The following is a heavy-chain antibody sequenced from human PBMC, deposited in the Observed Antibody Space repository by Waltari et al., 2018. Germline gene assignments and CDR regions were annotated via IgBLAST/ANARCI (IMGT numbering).Heavy chain of an antibody. V-gene: IGHV1-2*02. CDR3: ARALAAAGCDH. CDR2: IDPNSGDA. D-gene: IGHD6-13*01. CDR1: GYTFTGYY. Sequence: QVQLVQSGAEVKKPGASVKVSCKASGYTFTGYYIHWVRQAPGQGLEWMGWIDPNSGDANFAQKCQGRVTMTRDTSISTAYMELSRLTSDDTTVYYCARALAAAGCDHWGQGTLVTVSS. J-gene: IGHJ4*02.